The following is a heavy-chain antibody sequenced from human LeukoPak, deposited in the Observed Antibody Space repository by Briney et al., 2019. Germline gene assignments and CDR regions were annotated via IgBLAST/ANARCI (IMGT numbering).Heavy chain of an antibody. Sequence: SQTLSLTCAISGDSVSSNSAAWNWIRQSPSRGLEWLGRTYYRSKWYNDYAVSVKSRITINPDTSKNQFSLQLNSVTPEDTAVYYCAKDSFGEWFGESNFDCWGQGTLVTVSS. CDR1: GDSVSSNSAA. V-gene: IGHV6-1*01. D-gene: IGHD3-10*01. CDR2: TYYRSKWYN. CDR3: AKDSFGEWFGESNFDC. J-gene: IGHJ4*02.